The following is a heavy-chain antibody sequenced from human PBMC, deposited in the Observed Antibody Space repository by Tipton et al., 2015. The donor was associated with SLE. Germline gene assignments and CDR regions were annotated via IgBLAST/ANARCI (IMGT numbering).Heavy chain of an antibody. Sequence: GSLRLSCTVSGGSISSSSYYWGWIRQPPGKGLEWIGSIYYSGSTYYNPSLKSRVTISVDTSKNQFSLKLSSVTAADTAVYYCARLLSDDYYEGHDYWGQGTLVTVSS. J-gene: IGHJ4*02. CDR2: IYYSGST. V-gene: IGHV4-39*07. CDR1: GGSISSSSYY. D-gene: IGHD1-26*01. CDR3: ARLLSDDYYEGHDY.